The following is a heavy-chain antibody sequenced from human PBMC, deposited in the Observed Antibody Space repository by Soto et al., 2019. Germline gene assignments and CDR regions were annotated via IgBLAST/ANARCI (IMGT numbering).Heavy chain of an antibody. J-gene: IGHJ6*02. CDR3: ARESSLMRYDFWSGYSYGMDV. V-gene: IGHV3-11*01. Sequence: GGSLRLSCAASGFTFSDYYMSWIRQAPGKGLEWVSYISSSGSTIHYADPVKGRFTISRDNAKNSLYLQMNSLRAEDTAVYYCARESSLMRYDFWSGYSYGMDVWGQGTTVTAP. CDR2: ISSSGSTI. CDR1: GFTFSDYY. D-gene: IGHD3-3*01.